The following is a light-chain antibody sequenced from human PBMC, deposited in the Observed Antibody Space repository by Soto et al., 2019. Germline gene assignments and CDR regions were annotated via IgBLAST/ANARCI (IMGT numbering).Light chain of an antibody. CDR3: QQYHDWPLT. CDR2: GAS. V-gene: IGKV3D-15*01. CDR1: QTISTN. Sequence: EIEMTQYPTTLSVSPGERGTLSCRASQTISTNLAWYQQKPGQAPRLLIYGASTRATGLPARFSGNGSGTDFTLTISSLQSEDFAVYYCQQYHDWPLTFGQGTRVDIK. J-gene: IGKJ1*01.